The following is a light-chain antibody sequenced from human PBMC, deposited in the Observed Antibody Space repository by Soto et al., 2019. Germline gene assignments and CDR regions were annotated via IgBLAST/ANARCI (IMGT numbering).Light chain of an antibody. J-gene: IGKJ5*01. CDR3: LPLNVYPIP. V-gene: IGKV1-9*01. CDR1: QGVSSH. CDR2: EVS. Sequence: DNKMTLLPSSLSASIADRVTITCRASQGVSSHLAWHQQKPGKALKLLIYEVSTLQSVVPSRFSVSVSGTVFTLTISSFQPEYFATYNYLPLNVYPIPFGQVTRL.